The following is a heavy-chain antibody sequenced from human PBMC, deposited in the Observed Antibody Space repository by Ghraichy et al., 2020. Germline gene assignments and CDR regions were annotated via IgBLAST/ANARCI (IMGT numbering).Heavy chain of an antibody. J-gene: IGHJ6*02. V-gene: IGHV1-2*06. CDR1: GYTFTGYY. D-gene: IGHD4-17*01. CDR2: INPNSGGT. Sequence: ASVKVSCKASGYTFTGYYMHWVRQAPGQGLEWMGRINPNSGGTNYAQKFQGRVTMTRDTSISTAYMELSRLRSDDTAVYYCARTTVTTAPFYYYYGMDVWGQGTTVTVSS. CDR3: ARTTVTTAPFYYYYGMDV.